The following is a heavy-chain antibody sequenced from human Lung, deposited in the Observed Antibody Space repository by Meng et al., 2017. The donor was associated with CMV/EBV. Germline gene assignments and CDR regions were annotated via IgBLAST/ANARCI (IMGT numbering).Heavy chain of an antibody. Sequence: SETLSLXXAISGDNVSSNSAAWNWIRQSPSRGLEWLGRTYYRSKWYNDFAPSVKSRITFNPDTSKNQLSLHLTSVTPEDTAVYYCARDLNYYDSSGNYYVGWLDPWGQGTXVTVSS. CDR2: TYYRSKWYN. J-gene: IGHJ5*02. V-gene: IGHV6-1*01. D-gene: IGHD3-22*01. CDR1: GDNVSSNSAA. CDR3: ARDLNYYDSSGNYYVGWLDP.